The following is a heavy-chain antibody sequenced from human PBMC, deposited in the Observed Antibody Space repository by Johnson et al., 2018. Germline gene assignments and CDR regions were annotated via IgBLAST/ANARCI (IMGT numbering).Heavy chain of an antibody. V-gene: IGHV3-9*01. J-gene: IGHJ4*02. Sequence: VQLVQSGGGLVQPGRSLRLSCAASGFTFDDYAMHWVRQAPGKGLEWVSGISWNRGSIGYADSVKGRFTIFRDNAKNSLYLPINSLRAEDTALYYCAKGLDSSSSSPADYWGQGTLVTVSS. CDR2: ISWNRGSI. CDR1: GFTFDDYA. CDR3: AKGLDSSSSSPADY. D-gene: IGHD6-6*01.